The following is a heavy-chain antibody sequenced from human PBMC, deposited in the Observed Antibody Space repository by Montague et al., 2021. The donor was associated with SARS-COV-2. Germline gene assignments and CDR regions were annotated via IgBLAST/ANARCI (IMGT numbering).Heavy chain of an antibody. CDR2: MHFTGKT. V-gene: IGHV4-4*07. J-gene: IGHJ4*02. CDR1: GDSITNHY. CDR3: ARNRFDFGAGRQGTIDF. Sequence: SETLSLTCSVSGDSITNHYWSWIRQPAGKGLEWIGRMHFTGKTNFSPFFSSRLTMSADTSKNQFSLKLTSVTAADTAIYFCARNRFDFGAGRQGTIDFWGQGTLVTVSS. D-gene: IGHD3-10*01.